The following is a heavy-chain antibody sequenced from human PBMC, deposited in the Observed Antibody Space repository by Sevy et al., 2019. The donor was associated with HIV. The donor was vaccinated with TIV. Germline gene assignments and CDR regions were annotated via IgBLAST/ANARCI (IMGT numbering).Heavy chain of an antibody. CDR1: GFILSRYF. CDR2: INSDGSTT. V-gene: IGHV3-74*01. CDR3: ARDTLGYGGNPNLDLDL. Sequence: GGSLRLSCAASGFILSRYFMHWVRQAPGEGLVSVSRINSDGSTTNYADSVEGRFIVSRDNAKKTLYLELHSLRVEETATYYCARDTLGYGGNPNLDLDLWGQGSLVTVSS. D-gene: IGHD4-17*01. J-gene: IGHJ5*02.